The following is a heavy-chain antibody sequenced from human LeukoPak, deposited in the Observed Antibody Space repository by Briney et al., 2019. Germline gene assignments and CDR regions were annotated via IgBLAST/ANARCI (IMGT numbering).Heavy chain of an antibody. Sequence: SETLSLTCSVSGGSISSYYWSWIRQSPGKGLEWIGFIYYSGSTNYNPSLKSRVTISVDTSKNHFSLELSSVTAADTAMYYCARRTVVVPAALSISAWSFDLWGRGTLVSVSS. CDR2: IYYSGST. CDR1: GGSISSYY. CDR3: ARRTVVVPAALSISAWSFDL. V-gene: IGHV4-59*08. D-gene: IGHD2-2*01. J-gene: IGHJ2*01.